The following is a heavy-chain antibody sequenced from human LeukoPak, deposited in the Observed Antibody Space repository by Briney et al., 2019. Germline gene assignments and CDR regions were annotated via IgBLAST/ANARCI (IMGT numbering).Heavy chain of an antibody. V-gene: IGHV3-53*01. CDR2: IYSGGST. J-gene: IGHJ6*02. CDR3: ARDRPYVYYGMDV. D-gene: IGHD3-16*01. CDR1: GFTFSSYA. Sequence: PGGSLRLSCAASGFTFSSYAMSWVRQAPGKGLEWVSVIYSGGSTYYADSVKGRFTISRDNSKNTLYLQMNSLRAEDTAVYYCARDRPYVYYGMDVWGQGTTVTVSS.